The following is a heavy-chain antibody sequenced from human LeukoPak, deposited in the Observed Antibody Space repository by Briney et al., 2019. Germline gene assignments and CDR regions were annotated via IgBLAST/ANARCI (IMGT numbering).Heavy chain of an antibody. V-gene: IGHV1-2*06. CDR2: INPNSGGT. CDR1: GYTFTGYY. J-gene: IGHJ4*02. Sequence: GASVTVSCKASGYTFTGYYTHWVRQAPGQGPEWMGRINPNSGGTNYAQKFQRRVTMTRDTSISTAYMELSRLQSDDTAVYYCARAYYGSGSYYYDYWGQGTLVTVSS. CDR3: ARAYYGSGSYYYDY. D-gene: IGHD3-10*01.